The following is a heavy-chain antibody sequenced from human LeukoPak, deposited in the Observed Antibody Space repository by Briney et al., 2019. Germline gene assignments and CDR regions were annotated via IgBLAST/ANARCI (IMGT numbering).Heavy chain of an antibody. CDR2: IYYSGST. J-gene: IGHJ4*02. CDR1: GGSISSYY. CDR3: ATGGIAVAGALDY. V-gene: IGHV4-59*01. Sequence: SETLSLTCTVSGGSISSYYWSWIRQPPGKGLEWIGYIYYSGSTNYNPSLKSRVTISVDTSKNPFSLKLSSVTAADTAVYYCATGGIAVAGALDYWGQGTLVTVSS. D-gene: IGHD6-19*01.